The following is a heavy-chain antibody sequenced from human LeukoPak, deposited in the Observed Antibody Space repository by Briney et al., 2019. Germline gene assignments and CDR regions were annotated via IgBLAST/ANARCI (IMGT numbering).Heavy chain of an antibody. CDR2: INHSGST. J-gene: IGHJ5*02. Sequence: SETLSLTCAVYGGSFSGYYWSWIRQPPGKGLEWIGEINHSGSTNYNPSLKSRVTISVDTSKNQFSLKLSSVTDADTAVYYCARGRVYYDILTGYYTNWFDPWGQGTLVTVSS. CDR3: ARGRVYYDILTGYYTNWFDP. CDR1: GGSFSGYY. D-gene: IGHD3-9*01. V-gene: IGHV4-34*01.